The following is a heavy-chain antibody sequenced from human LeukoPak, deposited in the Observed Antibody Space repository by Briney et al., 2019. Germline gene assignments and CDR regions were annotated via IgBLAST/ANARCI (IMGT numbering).Heavy chain of an antibody. Sequence: GGSLRLSCAASGFTFRSYSMNWVRQAPGKGLEWVSCISSSSTYKYYADSVKGRFTISRDNAKNSLCLQMNSLRAEDTAVYYCARPRWVGYYDSCMDVWGKGTTVTVSS. CDR3: ARPRWVGYYDSCMDV. CDR2: ISSSSTYK. CDR1: GFTFRSYS. D-gene: IGHD3-22*01. V-gene: IGHV3-21*06. J-gene: IGHJ6*03.